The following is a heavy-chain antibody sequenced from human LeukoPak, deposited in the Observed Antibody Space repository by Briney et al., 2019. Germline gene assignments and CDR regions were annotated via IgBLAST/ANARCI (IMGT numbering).Heavy chain of an antibody. CDR1: GFTFSSYA. Sequence: GGSLRPSCAASGFTFSSYAMSWVRQAPGKGLEWVSAISGSGGSTYYADSVKGRFTISRDNSKNTLYLQMNSLRAEDTAVYYCAKEFSVQLWLEGTFDYWGQGTLVTVSS. J-gene: IGHJ4*02. V-gene: IGHV3-23*01. D-gene: IGHD5-18*01. CDR3: AKEFSVQLWLEGTFDY. CDR2: ISGSGGST.